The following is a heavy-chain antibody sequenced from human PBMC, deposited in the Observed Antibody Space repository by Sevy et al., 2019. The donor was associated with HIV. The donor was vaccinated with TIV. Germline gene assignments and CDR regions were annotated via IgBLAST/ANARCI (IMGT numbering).Heavy chain of an antibody. D-gene: IGHD4-4*01. CDR3: ARDGLQDWTSDYYYYYGMDV. CDR1: GFTVSSNY. V-gene: IGHV3-53*01. CDR2: IYSGGST. J-gene: IGHJ6*02. Sequence: GGSLRLSCAASGFTVSSNYMSWVRQAPGKGLEWVSVIYSGGSTYYADSVKGRFTISRDNSKNTLYLQMNSLRAEDTAVYYCARDGLQDWTSDYYYYYGMDVWGQGTTVTVSS.